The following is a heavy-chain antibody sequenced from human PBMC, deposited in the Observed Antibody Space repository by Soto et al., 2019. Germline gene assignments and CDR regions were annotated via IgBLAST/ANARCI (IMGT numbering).Heavy chain of an antibody. CDR1: GYTFTSYG. CDR3: AKTVTTNYYYYGMDV. J-gene: IGHJ6*02. V-gene: IGHV1-18*04. D-gene: IGHD4-4*01. Sequence: ALVKVSCKASGYTFTSYGISWVRQAPGQGLEWMGWISAYNGNTNYAQKLQGRVTMTTDTSTSTAYMELRSLRSDDTAVYYCAKTVTTNYYYYGMDVWGQGTTVTVSS. CDR2: ISAYNGNT.